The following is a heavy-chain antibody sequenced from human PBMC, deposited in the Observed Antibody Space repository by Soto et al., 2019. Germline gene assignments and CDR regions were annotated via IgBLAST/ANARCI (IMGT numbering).Heavy chain of an antibody. J-gene: IGHJ5*02. V-gene: IGHV3-33*01. CDR1: GFTFSSYG. CDR2: IWYDGSNK. D-gene: IGHD2-2*01. CDR3: ARGNIVVVPAAMFFWFDP. Sequence: PGGSLRLSCAASGFTFSSYGMHWVRQAPGKGLEWVAVIWYDGSNKYYADSVKDRFTISRDNSKNTLYLQMNSLRAEDTAVYYCARGNIVVVPAAMFFWFDPWGQGTLVTVSS.